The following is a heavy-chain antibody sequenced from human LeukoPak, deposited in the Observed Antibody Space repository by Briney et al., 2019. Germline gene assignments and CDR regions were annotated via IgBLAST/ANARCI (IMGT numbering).Heavy chain of an antibody. V-gene: IGHV4-59*01. CDR1: GGSISSYY. Sequence: PSETLSLTCTVSGGSISSYYWSWIRQPPGKGLEWIGYIYYSGSTNYNPSLKSRVTISVDTSKNRFSLKLSSVTAADTAVYYCARNYGDFDYWGQGTLVTVSS. D-gene: IGHD4-17*01. J-gene: IGHJ4*02. CDR2: IYYSGST. CDR3: ARNYGDFDY.